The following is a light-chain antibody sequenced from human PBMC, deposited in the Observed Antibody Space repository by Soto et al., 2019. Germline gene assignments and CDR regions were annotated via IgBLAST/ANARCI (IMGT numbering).Light chain of an antibody. CDR1: SSDVGGYNY. V-gene: IGLV2-8*01. J-gene: IGLJ1*01. Sequence: QSALTQPPSASGSPGQSVTISCTGTSSDVGGYNYVSWYQQHPSKAPKLMIYEVSKRPSGVPDRFSGSKSGNTASLTVSGLQAEDEADYYCSSYAGSLYVFGTGTKLTVL. CDR3: SSYAGSLYV. CDR2: EVS.